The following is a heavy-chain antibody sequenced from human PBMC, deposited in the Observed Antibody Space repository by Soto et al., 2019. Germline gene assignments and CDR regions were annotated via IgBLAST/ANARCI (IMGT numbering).Heavy chain of an antibody. CDR3: ARAYCSSTSCSSGHYMDG. J-gene: IGHJ6*03. D-gene: IGHD2-2*01. Sequence: GGSLRLSCAASGFTFSSYDMHWFRQATGKGLEWVSAIGTAGDTYYPGSVKGRFTISRENAKNSLYLQMNSLRAGDTAVYYCARAYCSSTSCSSGHYMDGWGKGTTVTVSS. CDR1: GFTFSSYD. V-gene: IGHV3-13*01. CDR2: IGTAGDT.